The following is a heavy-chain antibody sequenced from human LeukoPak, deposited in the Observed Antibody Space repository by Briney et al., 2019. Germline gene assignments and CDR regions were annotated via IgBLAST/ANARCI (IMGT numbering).Heavy chain of an antibody. D-gene: IGHD1-1*01. CDR1: GYTFTHYR. Sequence: ASVKVSGKASGYTFTHYRLHWVRQAHGQGLEWMGWVNPDSGATNYQQNFQGRVTMTRDTSISTVYMELSRLRSDDTAVYYCARENWYSDYWGQGTLVTVSS. CDR2: VNPDSGAT. J-gene: IGHJ4*02. CDR3: ARENWYSDY. V-gene: IGHV1-2*02.